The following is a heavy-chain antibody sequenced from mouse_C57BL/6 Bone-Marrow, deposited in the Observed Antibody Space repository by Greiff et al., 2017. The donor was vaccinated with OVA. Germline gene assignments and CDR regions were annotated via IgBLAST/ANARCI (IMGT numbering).Heavy chain of an antibody. V-gene: IGHV1-5*01. CDR3: TNYDYVGGYLDV. D-gene: IGHD2-4*01. Sequence: EVHLVESGTVLARPGASVKMSCKTSGYTFTSYWLHWVKQRPGQGLEWIGAIYPGNSDTSYNQKFKGKAKLTAVTSASTAYMELSSLTNEDSAVYYCTNYDYVGGYLDVWGTGTTVTVSS. CDR1: GYTFTSYW. J-gene: IGHJ1*03. CDR2: IYPGNSDT.